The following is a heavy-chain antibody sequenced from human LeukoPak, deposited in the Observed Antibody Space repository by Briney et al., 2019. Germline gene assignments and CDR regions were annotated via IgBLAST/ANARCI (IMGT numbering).Heavy chain of an antibody. CDR3: ARDPRSAGKYNWFDP. D-gene: IGHD2-15*01. J-gene: IGHJ5*02. CDR1: GFTFSNYW. CDR2: IKQDGSEK. Sequence: GGSLRLSCAASGFTFSNYWMAWVRQAPAKGLEWVASIKQDGSEKYYVDSVKGRFTISRDNAKNSLFLEMNSLRAEDTAVYYCARDPRSAGKYNWFDPWGQGTLVTVSS. V-gene: IGHV3-7*03.